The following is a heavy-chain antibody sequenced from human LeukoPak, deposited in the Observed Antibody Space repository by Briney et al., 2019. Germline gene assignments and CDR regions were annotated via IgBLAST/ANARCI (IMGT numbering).Heavy chain of an antibody. CDR1: GGTFSSYA. V-gene: IGHV1-69*05. Sequence: ASVKVSCKPSGGTFSSYAISWVRQAPGQGLEWMGRIIPIFGTANYAQKFQGRVTITTDESTSTAYMELSSLRSEDTAVYYCARGPIVGATHDAFDIWGQGTMVTVSS. CDR3: ARGPIVGATHDAFDI. J-gene: IGHJ3*02. CDR2: IIPIFGTA. D-gene: IGHD1-26*01.